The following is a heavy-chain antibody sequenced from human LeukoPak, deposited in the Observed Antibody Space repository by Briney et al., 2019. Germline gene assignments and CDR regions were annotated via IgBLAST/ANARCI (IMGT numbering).Heavy chain of an antibody. CDR1: GYTFTGYY. CDR3: ARGGDYDFWSGYYLSTHYYFDY. V-gene: IGHV1-18*04. D-gene: IGHD3-3*01. Sequence: ASVKVSCKASGYTFTGYYMHWVRQAPGQGLEWMGWISAYNGNTNYAQKLQGRVTMTTDTSTSTAYMELRSLRSDDTAVYYCARGGDYDFWSGYYLSTHYYFDYWGQGTLVTVSS. J-gene: IGHJ4*02. CDR2: ISAYNGNT.